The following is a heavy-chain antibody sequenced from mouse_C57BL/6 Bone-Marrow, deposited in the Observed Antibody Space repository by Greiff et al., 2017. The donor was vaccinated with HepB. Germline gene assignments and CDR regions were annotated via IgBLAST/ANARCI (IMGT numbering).Heavy chain of an antibody. CDR3: ARGGVVPSY. J-gene: IGHJ3*01. V-gene: IGHV5-4*03. Sequence: DVKLVESGGGLVKPGGSLKLSCAASGFTFSSYAMSWVRQTPEKRLEWVATISDGGSYTYYPDNVKGRFTISRDNAKNNLYLQMSHLKSEDTAMYYCARGGVVPSYWGQGTLVTVSA. CDR1: GFTFSSYA. CDR2: ISDGGSYT. D-gene: IGHD1-1*01.